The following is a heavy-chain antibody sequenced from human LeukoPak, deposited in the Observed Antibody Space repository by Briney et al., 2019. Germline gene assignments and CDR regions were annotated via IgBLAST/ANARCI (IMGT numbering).Heavy chain of an antibody. V-gene: IGHV1-2*02. D-gene: IGHD3-10*01. CDR1: GYTLTGYY. CDR3: ARDVRAFTMVRGVIGY. CDR2: INPNSGGT. J-gene: IGHJ4*02. Sequence: GASVKVSCKASGYTLTGYYMHWVRQAPGQGLEWMGWINPNSGGTNYAQKFQGRVTMTRDTSISTAYMELSRLRSDDAAVYYCARDVRAFTMVRGVIGYWGQGTLVTVSS.